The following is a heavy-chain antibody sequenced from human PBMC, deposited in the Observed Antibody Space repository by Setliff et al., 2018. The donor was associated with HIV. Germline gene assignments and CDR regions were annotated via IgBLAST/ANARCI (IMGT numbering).Heavy chain of an antibody. CDR1: GASISSYY. V-gene: IGHV4-59*03. CDR3: AKSSPSIGYISDH. Sequence: SETLSLTCSVSGASISSYYWSWIRQPPGKGLEWIGYISPTGNTNYNPSLKSRVTISTDTSKNQFSLNVRSVTAADTAVYSCAKSSPSIGYISDHWGQGTLVTVS. D-gene: IGHD5-12*01. CDR2: ISPTGNT. J-gene: IGHJ4*02.